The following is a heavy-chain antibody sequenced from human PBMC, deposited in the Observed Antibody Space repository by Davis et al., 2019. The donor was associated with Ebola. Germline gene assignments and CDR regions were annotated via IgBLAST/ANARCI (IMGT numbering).Heavy chain of an antibody. V-gene: IGHV3-30*18. D-gene: IGHD5-18*01. Sequence: GESLKISCAASGFTFSSYGMHWVRQAPGKGLEWVAVISYDGSNKYYADSVKGRFTISRDNSKNTLYLQMNSLRAEDTAVYYCAKDRRIQLWLQAYYYYYGMDVWGQGTTVTVSS. CDR2: ISYDGSNK. CDR1: GFTFSSYG. J-gene: IGHJ6*02. CDR3: AKDRRIQLWLQAYYYYYGMDV.